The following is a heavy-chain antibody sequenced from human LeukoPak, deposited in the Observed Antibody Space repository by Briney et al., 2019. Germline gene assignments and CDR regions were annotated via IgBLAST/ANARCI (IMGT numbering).Heavy chain of an antibody. CDR3: AGLKHKDYFDY. CDR1: GGSISSSSYY. V-gene: IGHV4-39*01. Sequence: SETLSLTCTVSGGSISSSSYYWGWIRRPPGKGLEWIGSIYYSGSTYYNPSLKSRVTISVDTSKNQFSLKLSSVTAAGTAVYYCAGLKHKDYFDYWGQGTLVAVSS. J-gene: IGHJ4*02. CDR2: IYYSGST.